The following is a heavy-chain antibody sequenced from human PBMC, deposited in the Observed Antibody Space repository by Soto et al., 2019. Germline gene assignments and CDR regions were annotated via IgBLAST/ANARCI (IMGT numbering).Heavy chain of an antibody. CDR3: AREFQSLTNTWRECFQP. CDR1: GYTFTNYA. CDR2: INAGNGNS. Sequence: ASVKVSCKASGYTFTNYAVHWLRQAPGQSLEWMGWINAGNGNSKSSQKFQGRVTFTRDTSATTVYMELSSLRSEDTAVYYCAREFQSLTNTWRECFQPWGQGTLVTSPQ. J-gene: IGHJ1*01. V-gene: IGHV1-3*01. D-gene: IGHD2-21*01.